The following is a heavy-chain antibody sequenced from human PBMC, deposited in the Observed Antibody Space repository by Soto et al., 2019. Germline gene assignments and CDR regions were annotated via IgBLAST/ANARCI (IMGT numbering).Heavy chain of an antibody. CDR1: AYTLTDYL. V-gene: IGHV1-2*02. Sequence: KVSCKVAAYTLTDYLMHWVRQAPGQGLEWMGWISPNNADTSSAQKFQGRVTMTRDTSINTAYMELRRLRAEDTALYYCARASGESYPGIRVFYSWGQGTRVT. J-gene: IGHJ4*02. CDR2: ISPNNADT. D-gene: IGHD1-26*01. CDR3: ARASGESYPGIRVFYS.